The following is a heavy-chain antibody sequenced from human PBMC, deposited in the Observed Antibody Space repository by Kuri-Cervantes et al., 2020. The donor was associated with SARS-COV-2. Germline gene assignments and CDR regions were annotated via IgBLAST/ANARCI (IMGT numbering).Heavy chain of an antibody. CDR1: GYTFTSYG. V-gene: IGHV1-18*01. Sequence: ASVKVSCKASGYTFTSYGISWVRQAPGQGLEWMGWISAYNGNTNYAQKLQGRVTMTTDTSTSTAYMELRSLRSDDTAVYYCASGYSSGSHYYYYYMDVWGKGTTVTVSS. CDR3: ASGYSSGSHYYYYYMDV. CDR2: ISAYNGNT. J-gene: IGHJ6*03. D-gene: IGHD6-19*01.